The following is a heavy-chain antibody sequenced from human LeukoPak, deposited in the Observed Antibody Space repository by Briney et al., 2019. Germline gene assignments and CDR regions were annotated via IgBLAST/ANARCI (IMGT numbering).Heavy chain of an antibody. V-gene: IGHV3-21*01. J-gene: IGHJ4*02. D-gene: IGHD3-22*01. CDR3: AREYYYDSSGSSGY. Sequence: GGTLRLSCAASGFTFSSFDMSWVRQAPGKGLEWVSSITGSNNYIYYADSVKGRFTISRDNAENSLYLQMNSLRAEDTAVYYCAREYYYDSSGSSGYWGQGTLVTVSS. CDR1: GFTFSSFD. CDR2: ITGSNNYI.